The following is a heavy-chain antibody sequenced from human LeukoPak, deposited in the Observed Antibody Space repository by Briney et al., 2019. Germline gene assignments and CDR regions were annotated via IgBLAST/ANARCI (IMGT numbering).Heavy chain of an antibody. CDR2: IYPGDSDT. V-gene: IGHV5-51*01. Sequence: GESLKISCKGSGYSFTSYWIGWVRQMPGKGLEWMGIIYPGDSDTRYSPSFQGQVTISADKSISTAYLQWSSLKASDTAMYYCARLDRNHYYDSSGYTPQDAFDIWAKGQWSPSLQ. CDR3: ARLDRNHYYDSSGYTPQDAFDI. CDR1: GYSFTSYW. D-gene: IGHD3-22*01. J-gene: IGHJ3*02.